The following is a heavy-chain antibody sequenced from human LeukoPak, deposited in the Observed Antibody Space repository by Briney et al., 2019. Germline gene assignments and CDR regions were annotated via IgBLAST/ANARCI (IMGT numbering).Heavy chain of an antibody. CDR1: GFTFSRYA. CDR3: AKDHDSTGLFQDRDY. J-gene: IGHJ4*02. CDR2: ISISANT. Sequence: RGSLRLSCAASGFTFSRYAMNWVRQAPGKGLEWVSTISISANTHYAESVKGRFTISRDNSKSTLYLQMNSLRAEDTAIYYCAKDHDSTGLFQDRDYWGQGTQVTISS. V-gene: IGHV3-23*01. D-gene: IGHD6-19*01.